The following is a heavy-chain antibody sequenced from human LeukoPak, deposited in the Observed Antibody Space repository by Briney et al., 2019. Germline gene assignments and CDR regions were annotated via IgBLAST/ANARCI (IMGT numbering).Heavy chain of an antibody. J-gene: IGHJ4*02. CDR2: INQDATEK. CDR3: AGGALDY. V-gene: IGHV3-7*04. CDR1: GFTFSHYW. Sequence: PGGSLRLSCAASGFTFSHYWMSWVRQAPGEGLEWMAIINQDATEKHYADSVKGRFTISRDNTKHSLYLQMNSLRAEDTAVYYCAGGALDYWGQGTLVAVSS.